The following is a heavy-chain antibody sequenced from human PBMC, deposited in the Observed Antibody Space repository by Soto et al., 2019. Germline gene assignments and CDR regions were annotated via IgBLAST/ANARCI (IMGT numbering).Heavy chain of an antibody. D-gene: IGHD5-12*01. Sequence: QVQLQESGPGLVKPSETLSLTCTVSGGSISSYYWSWIRQPPGKGLEWIGYIYYSGSTNYNPSLKSRVTISVDTSKTQFSLKLSSVTAADTAVYYCARRGYSGYDSLPYWYFDLWGRGTLVTVSS. V-gene: IGHV4-59*08. J-gene: IGHJ2*01. CDR2: IYYSGST. CDR3: ARRGYSGYDSLPYWYFDL. CDR1: GGSISSYY.